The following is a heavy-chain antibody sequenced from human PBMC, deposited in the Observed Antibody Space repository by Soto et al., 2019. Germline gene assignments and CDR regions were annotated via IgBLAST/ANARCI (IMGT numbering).Heavy chain of an antibody. CDR1: GGSFSGYY. CDR3: ARGRYCSSTSCYAAQFDY. V-gene: IGHV4-34*01. Sequence: SETLSLTCAVYGGSFSGYYWRWIRQPPGKGLEWIGEINHSGSTNYNPSLKSRVTISVDTSKNQFSLKLSSVTAADTAVYYCARGRYCSSTSCYAAQFDYWGQGTLVSVSS. CDR2: INHSGST. J-gene: IGHJ4*02. D-gene: IGHD2-2*01.